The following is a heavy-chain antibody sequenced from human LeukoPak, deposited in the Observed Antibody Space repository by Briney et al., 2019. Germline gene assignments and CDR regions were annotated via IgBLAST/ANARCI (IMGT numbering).Heavy chain of an antibody. CDR3: ATGGSEYRSDWFDS. V-gene: IGHV3-7*01. J-gene: IGHJ5*01. CDR1: GFTFSSYW. D-gene: IGHD5-18*01. CDR2: IKEDGSEK. Sequence: GGSLRLSRAASGFTFSSYWMHWVRQAPGKGLEWVANIKEDGSEKYYVDSVKGRFTISRDNAKNSLSLQMNSLRAEDTAVYYCATGGSEYRSDWFDSWGQGTLVNVAS.